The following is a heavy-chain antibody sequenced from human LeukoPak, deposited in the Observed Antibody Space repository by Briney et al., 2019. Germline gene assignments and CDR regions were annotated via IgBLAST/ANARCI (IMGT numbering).Heavy chain of an antibody. Sequence: AGGSLRFSCSASGFTFSNYAMSWVRQPPGKGMEWVSAISDNGGDTYYADSVKGRFTISRDNSKNTLYLQMNSLRAEDTAVYYCAKRVHYDSSAAYFDYWGHGTLVTVSS. D-gene: IGHD3-22*01. CDR2: ISDNGGDT. V-gene: IGHV3-23*01. J-gene: IGHJ4*01. CDR3: AKRVHYDSSAAYFDY. CDR1: GFTFSNYA.